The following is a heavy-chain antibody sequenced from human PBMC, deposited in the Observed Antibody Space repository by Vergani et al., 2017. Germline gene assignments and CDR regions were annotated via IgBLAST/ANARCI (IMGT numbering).Heavy chain of an antibody. Sequence: QVDLQESGPGLVKSSETLSLNFAVSCYSVGSGYYWGWIRQPPGRGLEWVGWGHRIGNNYSTSSLRSRATISRDTSKNQFSLRLTSVTGADTAVYYCVRQNPYGSAQVDFWGRGVLVTVS. CDR2: GHRIGNN. V-gene: IGHV4-38-2*01. J-gene: IGHJ4*02. D-gene: IGHD3-10*01. CDR1: CYSVGSGYY. CDR3: VRQNPYGSAQVDF.